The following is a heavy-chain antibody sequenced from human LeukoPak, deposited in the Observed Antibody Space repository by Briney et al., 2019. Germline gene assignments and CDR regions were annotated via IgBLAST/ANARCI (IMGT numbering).Heavy chain of an antibody. Sequence: GESLKISCEASGYSFSNYWIGWVRQMPGKGLEWMGIIYPGDSDTKYSPSFQGQVTISADKSISTAYLHWSSLKASDTAIYYCARQGAVAFDYWGQGTLVTVSS. V-gene: IGHV5-51*01. CDR1: GYSFSNYW. J-gene: IGHJ4*02. CDR2: IYPGDSDT. D-gene: IGHD6-19*01. CDR3: ARQGAVAFDY.